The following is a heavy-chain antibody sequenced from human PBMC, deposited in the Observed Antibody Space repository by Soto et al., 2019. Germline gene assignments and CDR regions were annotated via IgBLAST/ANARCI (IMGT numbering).Heavy chain of an antibody. Sequence: ASVKVSCKASGGTFSSYAISWVRQAPGQGLEWMGGIIPIFGTANYAQKFQGRVTITADKSTSTAYMELSSLRSEDTAVYYCARDLYYDSSGYYFDYWGQGTLVTVSS. CDR3: ARDLYYDSSGYYFDY. CDR2: IIPIFGTA. J-gene: IGHJ4*02. V-gene: IGHV1-69*06. D-gene: IGHD3-22*01. CDR1: GGTFSSYA.